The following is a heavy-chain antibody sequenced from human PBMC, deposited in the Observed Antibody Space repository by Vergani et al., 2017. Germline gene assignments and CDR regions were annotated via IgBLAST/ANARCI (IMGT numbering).Heavy chain of an antibody. V-gene: IGHV4-59*08. J-gene: IGHJ3*02. CDR3: ARHLDYYGSGKDAFDI. CDR2: VSFRGDT. D-gene: IGHD3-10*01. CDR1: GASVNSYY. Sequence: QVKLQESGPGLVKPSETLSLTCTVSGASVNSYYWSWIRQPPGKGLEWMGYVSFRGDTLYDPSVKGRMTISLNTSKNQFSLKLSSVTAADTAVYYCARHLDYYGSGKDAFDIWGQGTMVTVSS.